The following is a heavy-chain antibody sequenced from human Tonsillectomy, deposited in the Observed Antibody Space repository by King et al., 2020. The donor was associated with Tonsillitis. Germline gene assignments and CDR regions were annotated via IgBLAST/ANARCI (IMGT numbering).Heavy chain of an antibody. D-gene: IGHD1-14*01. Sequence: VQLVESGGGLVKPGGSLRLSCAASAFTLRRYSMNWVRQAPGKGLEWVSSISSGSSYIYYADSVKGRFTISRDNANNSLYLQMNSLRAEDTAVYYCARDSWTSLGTYYFDYWGQGTLVTVSS. V-gene: IGHV3-21*01. CDR2: ISSGSSYI. J-gene: IGHJ4*02. CDR1: AFTLRRYS. CDR3: ARDSWTSLGTYYFDY.